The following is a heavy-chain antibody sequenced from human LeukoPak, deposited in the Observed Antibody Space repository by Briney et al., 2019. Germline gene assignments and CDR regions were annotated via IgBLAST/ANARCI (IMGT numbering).Heavy chain of an antibody. CDR1: GGSISSGGYY. CDR2: INYSGST. Sequence: SETLSLTCTVSGGSISSGGYYWSWLRQHPGKGLEWIGHINYSGSTYYNPSLKSRVTISVDTSKNQFSLNLSSVTAADTAVYYCARGSTIVARECGFDYWGQGTLVTVSS. D-gene: IGHD6-6*01. J-gene: IGHJ4*02. CDR3: ARGSTIVARECGFDY. V-gene: IGHV4-31*03.